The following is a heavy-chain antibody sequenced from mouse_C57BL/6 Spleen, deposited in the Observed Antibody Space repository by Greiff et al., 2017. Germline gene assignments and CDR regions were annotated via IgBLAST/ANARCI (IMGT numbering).Heavy chain of an antibody. V-gene: IGHV5-9*01. CDR2: ISGGGGNT. Sequence: EVKLMESGGGLVKPGGSLKLSCAASGFTFSSYTMSWVRQTPEKRLEWVATISGGGGNTYYPDSVKGRFTISRDNAKNTLYLQMSSLRSEDTALYYCARSFYYDYDEGFAYWGQGTLVTVSA. CDR3: ARSFYYDYDEGFAY. J-gene: IGHJ3*01. CDR1: GFTFSSYT. D-gene: IGHD2-4*01.